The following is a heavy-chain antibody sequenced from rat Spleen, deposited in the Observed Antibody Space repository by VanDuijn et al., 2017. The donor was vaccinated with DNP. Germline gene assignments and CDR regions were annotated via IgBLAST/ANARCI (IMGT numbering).Heavy chain of an antibody. Sequence: EVQLQESGPGLVKPSQSLSLTCSVTGYSITSYYKWSWIRKFPGNKMEYIGHISYSGSTNYNPSLKSRISITRDTSKNQFFLQLNSVTPEDTATYYCARWTRYFDYWGQGVMVTVSS. V-gene: IGHV3-1*01. J-gene: IGHJ2*01. CDR3: ARWTRYFDY. CDR1: GYSITSYY. CDR2: ISYSGST. D-gene: IGHD1-4*01.